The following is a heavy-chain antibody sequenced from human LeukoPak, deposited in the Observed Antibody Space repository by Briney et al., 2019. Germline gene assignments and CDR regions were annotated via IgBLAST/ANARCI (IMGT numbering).Heavy chain of an antibody. V-gene: IGHV4-34*01. CDR3: ARHNPRWRIAARPSYFDY. CDR2: INHSGST. CDR1: GGSFSGYY. Sequence: NPSETLSLTCAVYGGSFSGYYWSWIRQPPGKGLGWIGEINHSGSTNYNPSLKSRVTISVDTSKNQFSLKLSSVTAADTAVYYCARHNPRWRIAARPSYFDYWGQGTLVTVSS. J-gene: IGHJ4*02. D-gene: IGHD6-6*01.